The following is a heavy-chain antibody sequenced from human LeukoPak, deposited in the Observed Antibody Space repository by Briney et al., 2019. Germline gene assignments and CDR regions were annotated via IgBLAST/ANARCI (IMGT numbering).Heavy chain of an antibody. D-gene: IGHD6-19*01. Sequence: GGSLRLSCAASGFTFSNYDTSCVPHAPGKGQERVSSICVSGGSTYSADPAKGRYTISRDNSKNTLYLQMTNLRAADTAVYYCAKDLSRAVAADWFDPWDQGSLVTVSS. J-gene: IGHJ5*02. V-gene: IGHV3-23*01. CDR3: AKDLSRAVAADWFDP. CDR2: ICVSGGST. CDR1: GFTFSNYD.